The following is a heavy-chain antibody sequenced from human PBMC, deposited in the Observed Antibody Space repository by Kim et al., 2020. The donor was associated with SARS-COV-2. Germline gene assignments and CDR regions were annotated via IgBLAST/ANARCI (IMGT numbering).Heavy chain of an antibody. Sequence: SVKVSCKASGGTFSSYAISWVRQAPGQGLEWMGRIIPILGIANYAQKFQGRVTITADKSTSTAYMELSSLRSEDTAVYYCAREPLPPNLGWNYYYGMDVWGQGTTVTVSS. CDR2: IIPILGIA. D-gene: IGHD6-19*01. CDR3: AREPLPPNLGWNYYYGMDV. J-gene: IGHJ6*02. CDR1: GGTFSSYA. V-gene: IGHV1-69*04.